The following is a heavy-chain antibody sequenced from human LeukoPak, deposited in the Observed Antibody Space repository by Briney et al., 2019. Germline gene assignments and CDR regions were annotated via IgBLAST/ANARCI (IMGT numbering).Heavy chain of an antibody. J-gene: IGHJ4*02. Sequence: PSETLSLTCTVSGGSISSGGYYWRWIRQHPGKGLEWNGYIYYSGSTYYNPSLKSRVTISVDTSKNQFSLKLSSVTAADTAVYYCARDSVTGTTGHFDYWGQGTLVTVSS. CDR3: ARDSVTGTTGHFDY. V-gene: IGHV4-31*03. CDR2: IYYSGST. D-gene: IGHD1-7*01. CDR1: GGSISSGGYY.